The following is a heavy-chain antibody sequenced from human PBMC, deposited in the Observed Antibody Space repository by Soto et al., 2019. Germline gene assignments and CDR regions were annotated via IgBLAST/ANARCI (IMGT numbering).Heavy chain of an antibody. V-gene: IGHV3-23*01. D-gene: IGHD6-19*01. CDR1: GVPFRTSA. J-gene: IGHJ4*02. CDR2: ISRSGGST. Sequence: EVQLLESGGGLVQPGGSLRLSCAASGVPFRTSAMSWVRQAPGQGLEWVSAISRSGGSTYYADSVKGRFTVSRDNPENMLYLQMSSRRAEDTAVYFCAKGSASTYYFDSWGQGTLVTVYS. CDR3: AKGSASTYYFDS.